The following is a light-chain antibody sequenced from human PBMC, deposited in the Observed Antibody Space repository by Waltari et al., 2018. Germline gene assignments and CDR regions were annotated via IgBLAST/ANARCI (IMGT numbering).Light chain of an antibody. Sequence: EIVLTQSPGTLSLSPGERATLSCRASQGVGKYLAWYQQRPGQAPRLLRYHASIRATGIPDRFSGSGFGTDFSLNISRLEPEDFAVYYCQKYDFLPATFGQGTTVEIK. CDR3: QKYDFLPAT. CDR2: HAS. J-gene: IGKJ1*01. CDR1: QGVGKY. V-gene: IGKV3-20*01.